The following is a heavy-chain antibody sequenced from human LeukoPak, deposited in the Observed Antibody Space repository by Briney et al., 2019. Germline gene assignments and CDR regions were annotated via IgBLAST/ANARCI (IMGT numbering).Heavy chain of an antibody. J-gene: IGHJ6*02. D-gene: IGHD2-15*01. V-gene: IGHV1-69*01. CDR2: IIPIFGTA. CDR3: ARGCSGGSCYWDYYYYGMDV. Sequence: SVKVSCKASGGTFSSYAISWVRQAPGQGLEWMGGIIPIFGTANYAQKFQGRVTITADESTSTAYMELSSLRSEDTAVYYCARGCSGGSCYWDYYYYGMDVWGQGTTVTVSS. CDR1: GGTFSSYA.